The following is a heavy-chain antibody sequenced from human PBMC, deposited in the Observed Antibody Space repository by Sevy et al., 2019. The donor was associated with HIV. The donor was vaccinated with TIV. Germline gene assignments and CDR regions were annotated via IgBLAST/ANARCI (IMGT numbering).Heavy chain of an antibody. D-gene: IGHD3-3*01. V-gene: IGHV3-23*01. CDR1: GFTFDSYA. Sequence: GGSLRLSCAASGFTFDSYAMHWVRQVAGKGLEWVSTISGSGYATYYADSVKGRFIISRDTSRNTLYLQMNSLRVEDSAVYFCAKDRVTVFGVVVTFDSWGKGTLVTVSS. CDR2: ISGSGYAT. J-gene: IGHJ4*02. CDR3: AKDRVTVFGVVVTFDS.